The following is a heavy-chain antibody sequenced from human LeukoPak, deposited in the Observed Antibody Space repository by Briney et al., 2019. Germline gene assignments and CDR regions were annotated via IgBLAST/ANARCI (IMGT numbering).Heavy chain of an antibody. CDR3: ARGIIVVVPAAENWFDP. CDR2: INHSGST. D-gene: IGHD2-2*01. Sequence: SETLSLTCAVYGGSFSGYYWSWIRQPPGKGLEWIGEINHSGSTNYNPSLKSRVTISADTSKNQFSLKLSSVTAADTAVYYCARGIIVVVPAAENWFDPWGQGTLVTVSS. J-gene: IGHJ5*02. CDR1: GGSFSGYY. V-gene: IGHV4-34*01.